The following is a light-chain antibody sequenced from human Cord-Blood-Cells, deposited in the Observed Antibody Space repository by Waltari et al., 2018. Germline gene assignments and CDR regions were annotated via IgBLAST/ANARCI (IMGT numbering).Light chain of an antibody. J-gene: IGKJ4*01. CDR1: QSISSL. CDR3: QQYNSYSALT. V-gene: IGKV1-5*03. Sequence: DIQMTQSPSTLSASVGDRVTITCRASQSISSLLAWHQQKPGKAPKLLIYKASSLESGVPSRFSGSGSGTEFTLTISSLQPDDFATYYCQQYNSYSALTFGGGTKVEIK. CDR2: KAS.